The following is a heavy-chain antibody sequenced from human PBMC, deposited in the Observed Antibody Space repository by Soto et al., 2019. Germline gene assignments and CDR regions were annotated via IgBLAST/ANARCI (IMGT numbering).Heavy chain of an antibody. CDR1: GYTFTSYG. Sequence: GASVKVSCKASGYTFTSYGSSWVRQAPGQGLEWMGWISGYNGNTHYSQKFQGKVTMTTDTSTSTAYMELRNLRSDDTAVYYCAKADSNYAGRFSYYYMDVWGTGTMVTVSS. J-gene: IGHJ6*03. V-gene: IGHV1-18*01. CDR2: ISGYNGNT. D-gene: IGHD4-4*01. CDR3: AKADSNYAGRFSYYYMDV.